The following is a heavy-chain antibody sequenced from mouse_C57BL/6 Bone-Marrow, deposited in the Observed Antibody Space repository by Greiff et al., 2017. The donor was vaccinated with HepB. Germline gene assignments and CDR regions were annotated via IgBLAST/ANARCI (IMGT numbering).Heavy chain of an antibody. J-gene: IGHJ1*03. D-gene: IGHD1-1*01. CDR3: ARWVTTVVAPGYVDV. CDR2: IDPNSGGT. Sequence: QVQLQQPGAELVKPGASVKLSCKASGYTFTSYWMHWVKQRPGRGLEWIGRIDPNSGGTKYNEKFKSKATLTVDKPSSTAYMQLSSLTSEDAAVYYCARWVTTVVAPGYVDVWGTGTTVTVSS. V-gene: IGHV1-72*01. CDR1: GYTFTSYW.